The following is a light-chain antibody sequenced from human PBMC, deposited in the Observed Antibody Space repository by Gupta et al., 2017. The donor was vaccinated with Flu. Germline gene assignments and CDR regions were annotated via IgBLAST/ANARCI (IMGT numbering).Light chain of an antibody. CDR1: QSVSSSY. CDR3: QQYGSSQYT. J-gene: IGKJ2*01. CDR2: GAS. Sequence: EIVLTQSPGPLSLSPGERAPLSCRASQSVSSSYLAWYQQKPGQAPRLLIYGASSRATGIPDRFSGSGSGTDFTLTISRLEPEDFAVYYCQQYGSSQYTFGQGTKLEIK. V-gene: IGKV3-20*01.